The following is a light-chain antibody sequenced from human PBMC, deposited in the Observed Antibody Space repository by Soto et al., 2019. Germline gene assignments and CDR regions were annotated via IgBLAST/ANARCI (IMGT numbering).Light chain of an antibody. CDR1: QSVSSSY. CDR3: QQDGGSWT. J-gene: IGKJ1*01. V-gene: IGKV3-20*01. CDR2: GAS. Sequence: EIVLTQSPGTLSLSPGERATLSCRASQSVSSSYLAWYQQKPGQAPRLLIYGASSRATGIPDRFSGSGSGNFFTLTSSRLEAEFFALYYCQQDGGSWTFGQGTKVEIK.